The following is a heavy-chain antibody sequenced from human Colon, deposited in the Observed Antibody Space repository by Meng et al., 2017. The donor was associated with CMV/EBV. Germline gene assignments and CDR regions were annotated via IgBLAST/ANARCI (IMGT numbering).Heavy chain of an antibody. V-gene: IGHV3-21*01. J-gene: IGHJ4*02. CDR3: ARGVGGSYSDY. Sequence: GGSLRLSCAASGFTFSSYSMNWVRQAPGKGLEWVSSISSSSSYIYYADSVKGRFTISRDNAKNSLYQQMNSLRAEDTAVYYCARGVGGSYSDYWGQGTLVTVSS. D-gene: IGHD1-26*01. CDR2: ISSSSSYI. CDR1: GFTFSSYS.